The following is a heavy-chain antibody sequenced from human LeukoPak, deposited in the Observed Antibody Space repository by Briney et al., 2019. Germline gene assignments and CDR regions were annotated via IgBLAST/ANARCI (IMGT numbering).Heavy chain of an antibody. Sequence: GGSLRLSCAGSGFTFSSYEMNWVRQAPGKGLEWVSYIGSSGRAIYYADSVKGRFTVSRDNAKNSLYLQMNSLRAEDTAVYYCARCPRWAHFDYWSQGTLVTVSS. CDR3: ARCPRWAHFDY. CDR1: GFTFSSYE. J-gene: IGHJ4*02. CDR2: IGSSGRAI. V-gene: IGHV3-48*03. D-gene: IGHD4-23*01.